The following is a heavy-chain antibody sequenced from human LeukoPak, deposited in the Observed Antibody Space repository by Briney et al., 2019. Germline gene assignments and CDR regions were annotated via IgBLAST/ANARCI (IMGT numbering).Heavy chain of an antibody. D-gene: IGHD3-9*01. V-gene: IGHV1-8*01. CDR2: MNPNSGNT. J-gene: IGHJ4*02. Sequence: ASVKVSCKASGYTFTSYDINWVRQATGQGLEWMGWMNPNSGNTGYAQKFQGRVTMTRNTSISTAYMELSSLRSEDTAVYYCARAGDILTGYYDGGDYWGQGTLVTVSS. CDR3: ARAGDILTGYYDGGDY. CDR1: GYTFTSYD.